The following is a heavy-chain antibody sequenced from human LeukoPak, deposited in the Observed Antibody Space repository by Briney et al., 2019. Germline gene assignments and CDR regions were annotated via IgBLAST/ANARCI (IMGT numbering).Heavy chain of an antibody. J-gene: IGHJ4*02. CDR2: INHSGNT. D-gene: IGHD4-11*01. CDR3: ARHYSNYGPYYFDY. V-gene: IGHV4-34*01. Sequence: SETLSLKCPVYGGSFTTYHWSWIRQHPGKGLEWIGEINHSGNTNYDPSLKSRVTISVDTSNNQFSLRLSSVTAADTAIYYCARHYSNYGPYYFDYWGQGTLVTVSS. CDR1: GGSFTTYH.